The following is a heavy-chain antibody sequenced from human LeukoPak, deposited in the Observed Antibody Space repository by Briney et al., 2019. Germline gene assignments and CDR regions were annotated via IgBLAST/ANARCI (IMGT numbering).Heavy chain of an antibody. Sequence: PGGSLRLSCAASGFSFSSYSLNWVRQAPGKGFEWVSVIYSGGATYYADSVKDRFSTSRDNSKNTLYLQMNSLRAEDTAVYFCARRLGSDYGGNNWFDPWGQGTLVTVSS. CDR3: ARRLGSDYGGNNWFDP. J-gene: IGHJ5*02. V-gene: IGHV3-66*01. CDR1: GFSFSSYS. D-gene: IGHD4/OR15-4a*01. CDR2: IYSGGAT.